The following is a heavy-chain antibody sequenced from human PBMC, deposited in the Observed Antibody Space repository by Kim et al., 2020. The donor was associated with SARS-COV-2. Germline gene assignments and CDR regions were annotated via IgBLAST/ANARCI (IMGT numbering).Heavy chain of an antibody. D-gene: IGHD3-10*01. J-gene: IGHJ4*02. CDR3: AKDKVMVRGAYFDY. V-gene: IGHV3-30*18. CDR2: ISYDGSNK. CDR1: GFTFSSYG. Sequence: GGSLRLSCAASGFTFSSYGMHWVRQAPGKGLEWVAVISYDGSNKYYADSVKGRFTISRDNSKNTLYLQMNSLRAEDTAVYYCAKDKVMVRGAYFDYWGQG.